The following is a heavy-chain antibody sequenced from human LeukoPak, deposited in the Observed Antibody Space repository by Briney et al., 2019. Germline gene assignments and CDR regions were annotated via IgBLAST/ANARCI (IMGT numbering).Heavy chain of an antibody. Sequence: PSETLSLTCTVSGGSISSGGYYWSWIRQHPGKGLEWIGYIYYSRSTYYNPSLKSRVTISVDTSKNQFSLKLSSVTAADTAVYYCARDYDYSKRRAFDIWGQGTMVTVSS. CDR1: GGSISSGGYY. CDR2: IYYSRST. V-gene: IGHV4-31*03. J-gene: IGHJ3*02. CDR3: ARDYDYSKRRAFDI. D-gene: IGHD4-4*01.